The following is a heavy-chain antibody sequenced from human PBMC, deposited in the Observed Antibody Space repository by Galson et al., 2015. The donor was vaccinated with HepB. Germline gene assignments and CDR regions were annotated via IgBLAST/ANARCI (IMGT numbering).Heavy chain of an antibody. J-gene: IGHJ5*02. CDR2: INTYTGYT. D-gene: IGHD2-21*02. V-gene: IGHV1-18*01. CDR3: AREVLTANNWLDP. Sequence: SVKVSCKASGYDFINHAFIWVRQAPGQGLEWMGRINTYTGYTNFAQHLQGRLTMTTDTSTSTAYMELSSLTSDDTAVYYCAREVLTANNWLDPWGQGTLVTVSS. CDR1: GYDFINHA.